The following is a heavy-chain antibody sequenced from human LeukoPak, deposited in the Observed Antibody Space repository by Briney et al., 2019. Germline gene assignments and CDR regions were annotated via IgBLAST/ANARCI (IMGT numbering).Heavy chain of an antibody. D-gene: IGHD2-2*01. CDR2: INHSGST. CDR3: ARGRLCSSTSCYGVYYYYYYMDV. J-gene: IGHJ6*03. V-gene: IGHV4-34*01. Sequence: SETLSLTCAVYGGSFSGYYWGWIRQPPGKGLEWIGEINHSGSTNYNPSLKSRVTISVDTSKNQFSLKLSSVTAADTAVYYCARGRLCSSTSCYGVYYYYYYMDVWGKGTTVTVSS. CDR1: GGSFSGYY.